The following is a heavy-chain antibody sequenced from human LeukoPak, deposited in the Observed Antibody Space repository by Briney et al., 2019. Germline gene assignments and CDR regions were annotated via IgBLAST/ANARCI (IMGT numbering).Heavy chain of an antibody. D-gene: IGHD1-7*01. CDR2: IYTSGGT. J-gene: IGHJ4*02. CDR1: SGSFRNYF. Sequence: SETLSLTCTVSSGSFRNYFWSWIRQPAGQGLEWIGRIYTSGGTNYNPSLKSRVTMSVDTSKNQFSLGLNSVTAADTAVYYCARARNYGSSYYFDYWGQGTLVTVSS. CDR3: ARARNYGSSYYFDY. V-gene: IGHV4-4*07.